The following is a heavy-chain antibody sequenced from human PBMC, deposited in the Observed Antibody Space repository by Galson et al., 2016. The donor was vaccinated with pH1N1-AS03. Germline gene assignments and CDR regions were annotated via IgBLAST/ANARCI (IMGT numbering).Heavy chain of an antibody. CDR2: MSYEGTTT. D-gene: IGHD1-1*01. CDR3: AREEGGFGINWLQTDAFDI. Sequence: SLRLSCAASGFIFTHYSMHWVRQAPGKGLEWVAVMSYEGTTTYYADSVKGRFTISRDNSKNTLYLQMNSLRTEDTALYYCAREEGGFGINWLQTDAFDIWGHGTMVTVSS. J-gene: IGHJ3*02. CDR1: GFIFTHYS. V-gene: IGHV3-30-3*01.